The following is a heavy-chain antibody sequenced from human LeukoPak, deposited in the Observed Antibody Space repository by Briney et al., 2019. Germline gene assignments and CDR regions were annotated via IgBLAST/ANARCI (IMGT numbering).Heavy chain of an antibody. Sequence: GGSLRLSCAASGFTFSSYAMSWVRQAPGKGLEWVSAISGSGGSTYYADSVKGRFTISRDNSKNTLYLQMNSLRAEDTAVYYCAKSPAAITTVTTYFDYWGQGTLVTASS. CDR2: ISGSGGST. D-gene: IGHD4-11*01. CDR1: GFTFSSYA. V-gene: IGHV3-23*01. CDR3: AKSPAAITTVTTYFDY. J-gene: IGHJ4*02.